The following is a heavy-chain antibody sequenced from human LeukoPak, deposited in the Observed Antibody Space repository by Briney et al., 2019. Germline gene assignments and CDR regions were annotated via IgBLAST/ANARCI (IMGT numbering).Heavy chain of an antibody. J-gene: IGHJ4*02. CDR3: AKTTWIQLWSNFDY. D-gene: IGHD5-18*01. V-gene: IGHV3-23*01. CDR2: ISGSGGST. Sequence: GGSLRLSCAASGFTFSSYAMSWVRQAPGKGREWVSAISGSGGSTYYADSVKGRFTISRDNSKNTLYLQMNSLRAEDSAVYYCAKTTWIQLWSNFDYWGQGTLVTVSS. CDR1: GFTFSSYA.